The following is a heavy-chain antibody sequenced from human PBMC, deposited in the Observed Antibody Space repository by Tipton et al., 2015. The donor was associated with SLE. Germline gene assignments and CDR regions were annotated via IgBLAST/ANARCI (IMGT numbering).Heavy chain of an antibody. Sequence: GSLRLSCAASGFTFSSYEMNWVRQAPGKGLEWISYISSSGSTIYYADSVKGRFTISRDNAKNSLYLQMNSLRADDTAVYYCAKDQMDSSSWPYYFDYWGQGTLVTVSS. CDR3: AKDQMDSSSWPYYFDY. CDR2: ISSSGSTI. V-gene: IGHV3-48*03. J-gene: IGHJ4*02. CDR1: GFTFSSYE. D-gene: IGHD6-13*01.